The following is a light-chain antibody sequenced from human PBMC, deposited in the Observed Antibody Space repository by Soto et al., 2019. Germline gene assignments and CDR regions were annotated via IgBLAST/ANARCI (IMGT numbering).Light chain of an antibody. CDR3: QQYNSYPWT. J-gene: IGKJ1*01. Sequence: DIQMTQSPSTLSASVGDRVTITCRASQSISTWLAWYQQKPGKAPILLIYKASNLESGVPSRFSGSGSGIEFTLTIRSLQPDDFAAYYCQQYNSYPWTFGQGTKVEIK. CDR1: QSISTW. CDR2: KAS. V-gene: IGKV1-5*03.